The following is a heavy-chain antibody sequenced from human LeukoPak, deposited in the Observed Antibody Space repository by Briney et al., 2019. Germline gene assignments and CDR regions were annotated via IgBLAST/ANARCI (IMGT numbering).Heavy chain of an antibody. CDR3: AKADTSGWYEVDYFDY. V-gene: IGHV3-30*02. CDR1: GFTFSTYG. J-gene: IGHJ4*02. CDR2: IRYDGSNK. Sequence: GGSLRLSCAASGFTFSTYGMHWVRQAPGKGLESVAFIRYDGSNKDFADSVKGRFTISRDNSKNTLYLQTNSLRAEDTAVYYCAKADTSGWYEVDYFDYWGQGTLVTVSS. D-gene: IGHD6-19*01.